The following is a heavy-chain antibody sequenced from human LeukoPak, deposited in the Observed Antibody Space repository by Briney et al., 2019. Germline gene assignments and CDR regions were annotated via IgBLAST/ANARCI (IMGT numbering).Heavy chain of an antibody. J-gene: IGHJ4*02. D-gene: IGHD6-13*01. CDR1: GGTFSSYA. Sequence: SVKVSCKASGGTFSSYAISWVRQAPGQGLEWMGGIIPIFGTANYAQKFQGRVTITTDESTSTAYMELSSLRSEDTAVYYCARAGPDKHSSSWYVLDYWGLGTLVTVSS. CDR2: IIPIFGTA. CDR3: ARAGPDKHSSSWYVLDY. V-gene: IGHV1-69*05.